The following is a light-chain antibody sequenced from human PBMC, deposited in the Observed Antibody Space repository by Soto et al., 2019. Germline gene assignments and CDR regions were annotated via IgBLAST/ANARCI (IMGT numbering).Light chain of an antibody. J-gene: IGLJ2*01. V-gene: IGLV2-11*01. Sequence: QSALTQPRSVSGSPGQSVTISCTGTSSDVGGYKYVSWYQQHPGKAPKLMIYDVTKRPSGVPDRFSGSKSGNTAYLTISGLQAEDEADYYCCSYAGSYTFVVFGGGTQLTVL. CDR2: DVT. CDR3: CSYAGSYTFVV. CDR1: SSDVGGYKY.